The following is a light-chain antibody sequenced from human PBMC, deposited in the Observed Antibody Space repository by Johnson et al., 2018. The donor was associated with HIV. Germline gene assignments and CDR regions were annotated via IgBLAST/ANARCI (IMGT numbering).Light chain of an antibody. V-gene: IGLV1-51*01. CDR2: DNN. Sequence: QSVLTQPPSVSAAPGQKVTISCSGSSSNVGSSFVSWYRQVPGTAPKLLIYDNNKRPSGIPDRFSGSKSGTSATLGITGLQTGDEADYYCGTWDSSLSAGGVFGTGTKVTVL. CDR3: GTWDSSLSAGGV. J-gene: IGLJ1*01. CDR1: SSNVGSSF.